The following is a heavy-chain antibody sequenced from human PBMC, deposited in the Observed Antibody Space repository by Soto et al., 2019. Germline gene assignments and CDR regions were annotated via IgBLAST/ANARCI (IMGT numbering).Heavy chain of an antibody. CDR1: GFTFSSSW. Sequence: EVQLVESGGGLVQPGGSLRLSCAASGFTFSSSWMSWVRQAAGKGLEWVANIKQDGSEKYYVDSVKGRFTISRDNAKNSXXXXXXXLRAXDXAXYYCARRITAAGAYDYWGQGTLVTVSS. D-gene: IGHD6-13*01. CDR3: ARRITAAGAYDY. J-gene: IGHJ4*02. V-gene: IGHV3-7*01. CDR2: IKQDGSEK.